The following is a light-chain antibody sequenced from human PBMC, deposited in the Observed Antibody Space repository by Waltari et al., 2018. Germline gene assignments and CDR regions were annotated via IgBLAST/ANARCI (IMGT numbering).Light chain of an antibody. CDR3: HQRSNWPLT. CDR2: NTS. Sequence: IVLTRSPATLSLSPGERATLSCRASQSVTGYLAWYQQKPGQAPRLLIYNTSKRATGIPARFSGSGSGTDFTLTISSLEPEDFAVYYCHQRSNWPLTFGGGTKVEIK. J-gene: IGKJ4*01. V-gene: IGKV3-11*01. CDR1: QSVTGY.